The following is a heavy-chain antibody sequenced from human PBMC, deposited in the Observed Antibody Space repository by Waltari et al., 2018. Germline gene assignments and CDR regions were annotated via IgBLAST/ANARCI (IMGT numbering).Heavy chain of an antibody. V-gene: IGHV1-69*01. Sequence: QVQLLQSGAEVKKPGSSVKVSCKASGGSFRNYAISWVRQAPGQGLEWMGGIIPLFGKTNYAQKVQGRLTSTADESTTRAYMDLSSLRFEDTAVYYCARGSYSSSWFNLKAFHIWGQGTMVTVSS. D-gene: IGHD6-13*01. J-gene: IGHJ3*02. CDR3: ARGSYSSSWFNLKAFHI. CDR2: IIPLFGKT. CDR1: GGSFRNYA.